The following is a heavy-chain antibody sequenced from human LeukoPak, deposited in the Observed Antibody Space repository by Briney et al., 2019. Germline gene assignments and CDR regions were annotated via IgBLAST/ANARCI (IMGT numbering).Heavy chain of an antibody. CDR1: GFTFSSYS. CDR2: ISSSSTYI. CDR3: ASLGYCSGGSCSGRFDP. J-gene: IGHJ5*02. Sequence: GGSLRLSCAASGFTFSSYSMNWVRQAPGKGLEWVSSISSSSTYIYYADSVKGRFTISRDNAKNSLYLQMNSLRAEDTAVYYCASLGYCSGGSCSGRFDPWASEPWSPSPQ. V-gene: IGHV3-21*01. D-gene: IGHD2-15*01.